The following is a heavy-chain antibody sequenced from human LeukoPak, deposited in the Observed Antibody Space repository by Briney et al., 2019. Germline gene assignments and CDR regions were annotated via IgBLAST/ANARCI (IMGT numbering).Heavy chain of an antibody. CDR1: GSIFGNYW. CDR2: INPNGKIT. J-gene: IGHJ4*02. D-gene: IGHD4-17*01. V-gene: IGHV3-74*01. Sequence: GGSLRLSCAASGSIFGNYWMHWVRQVPGKGLVWVARINPNGKITTYTDSVKGRFTISRDNAKNTLYLQMNSLSAEDTAVYYCARDFAGDRDYWGQGTLVTVSS. CDR3: ARDFAGDRDY.